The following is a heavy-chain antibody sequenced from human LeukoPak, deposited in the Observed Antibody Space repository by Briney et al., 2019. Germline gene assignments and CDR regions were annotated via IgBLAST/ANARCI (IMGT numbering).Heavy chain of an antibody. D-gene: IGHD3-10*01. J-gene: IGHJ5*02. CDR2: IHHSGST. V-gene: IGHV4-4*02. Sequence: SGTLSLTCAVSGGSISSSNWWSWVRQPPGKGLEWIGEIHHSGSTNYNPSLKSRVTISVDKSKNQFSLKLSSVTAADTAVYYCATMVRGVIPWFDPWGQGTLVTVSS. CDR1: GGSISSSNW. CDR3: ATMVRGVIPWFDP.